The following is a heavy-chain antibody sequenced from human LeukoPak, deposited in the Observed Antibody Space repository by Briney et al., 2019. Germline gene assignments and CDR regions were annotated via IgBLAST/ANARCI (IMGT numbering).Heavy chain of an antibody. CDR3: ARMNSYGDWSVDY. CDR1: GFTFSASS. J-gene: IGHJ4*01. CDR2: ISGNSNTI. D-gene: IGHD1-26*01. V-gene: IGHV3-48*04. Sequence: GGSLRLSCAASGFTFSASSMSWVRQAPGKGLEWITYISGNSNTIYYADSVKGRFTISRDNAKKSQYLQMNSLRAEDTAVYYCARMNSYGDWSVDYWGQGTLVTVSS.